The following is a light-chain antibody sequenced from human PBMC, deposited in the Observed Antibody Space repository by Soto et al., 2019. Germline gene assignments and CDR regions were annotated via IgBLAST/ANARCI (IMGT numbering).Light chain of an antibody. J-gene: IGLJ2*01. Sequence: QSVLTQPPSVSGAPGQRVTISGTGSSSNIGAGYDVHWYQQLPGTAPKLLMYGNSNRPSGVPDRFSGSKSGTSASLAITGLQAEDEADYYCQSYDTSLSVVFGGGTKVTVL. CDR2: GNS. CDR1: SSNIGAGYD. CDR3: QSYDTSLSVV. V-gene: IGLV1-40*01.